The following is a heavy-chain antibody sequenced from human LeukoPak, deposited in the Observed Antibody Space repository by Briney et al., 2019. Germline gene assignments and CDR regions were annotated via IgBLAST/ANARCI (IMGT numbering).Heavy chain of an antibody. CDR3: AKTPRDHYDFWSGYYTTESID. J-gene: IGHJ4*02. D-gene: IGHD3-3*01. CDR2: IRYDGSNK. V-gene: IGHV3-30*02. CDR1: GFTFSSYG. Sequence: GGSLRLSCAASGFTFSSYGMHWVRQAPGKGLEWVAFIRYDGSNKYYAGSVKGRFTISRDNSKNTLYLQMNSLRAEDTAVYYCAKTPRDHYDFWSGYYTTESIDWGQGTLVTVSS.